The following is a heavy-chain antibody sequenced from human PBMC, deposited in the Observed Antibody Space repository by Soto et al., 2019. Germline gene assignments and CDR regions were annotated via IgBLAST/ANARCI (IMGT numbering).Heavy chain of an antibody. Sequence: EVQLVESGGGLVQPGRSLRLSCAASGFTFDDYAMHWVRQGPGKGLEWVSGINWSSNNIGYADSVKGRFTISRDNAKKTLYLQMSSLRAEYTALYYCAKGGSASYYYYMDVWGKGTTVTVSS. CDR2: INWSSNNI. J-gene: IGHJ6*03. V-gene: IGHV3-9*01. CDR3: AKGGSASYYYYMDV. CDR1: GFTFDDYA. D-gene: IGHD6-19*01.